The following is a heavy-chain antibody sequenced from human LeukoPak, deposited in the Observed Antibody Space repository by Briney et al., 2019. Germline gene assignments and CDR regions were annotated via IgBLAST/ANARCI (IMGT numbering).Heavy chain of an antibody. CDR2: ISDDGRNK. CDR3: AKRPSDYGDYVTYFDY. Sequence: GGSLRLSCAASGFSFISYGMHWVRQAPGKGLEWVGAISDDGRNKNYADSVKGRFTISRDNSKDTLYLQMNSLRDEDTAVYYCAKRPSDYGDYVTYFDYWGQGTLVSVSS. V-gene: IGHV3-30*18. D-gene: IGHD4-17*01. CDR1: GFSFISYG. J-gene: IGHJ4*02.